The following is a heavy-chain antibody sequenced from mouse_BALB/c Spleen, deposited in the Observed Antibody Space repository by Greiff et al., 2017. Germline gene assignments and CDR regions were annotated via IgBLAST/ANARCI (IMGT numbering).Heavy chain of an antibody. J-gene: IGHJ2*01. CDR3: ARETFSYGSSNYFDY. CDR2: INPYNGAT. D-gene: IGHD1-1*01. V-gene: IGHV1-31*01. Sequence: EVQLQQSGPELVKPGASVKISCKASGYSFTGYYMHWVKQSHVKSLEWIGRINPYNGATSYNQNFKDKASLTVDKSSSTAYMELHSLTSEDSAVYYCARETFSYGSSNYFDYWGQGTTLTVSS. CDR1: GYSFTGYY.